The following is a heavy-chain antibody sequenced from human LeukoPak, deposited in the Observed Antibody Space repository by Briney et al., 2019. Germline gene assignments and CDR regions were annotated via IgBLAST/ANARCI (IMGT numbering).Heavy chain of an antibody. J-gene: IGHJ3*02. CDR3: VRGFKSSTSREAFDI. CDR1: GYTFTSYD. V-gene: IGHV1-8*01. D-gene: IGHD2-2*01. CDR2: MNPNSGNT. Sequence: VASVKVSCKASGYTFTSYDINWVRQATGQGLEWMGWMNPNSGNTGYAQKFQGRVTMTRNTSISTAYMELSSLRPEDTAVYYCVRGFKSSTSREAFDIWGQGTMVTVSS.